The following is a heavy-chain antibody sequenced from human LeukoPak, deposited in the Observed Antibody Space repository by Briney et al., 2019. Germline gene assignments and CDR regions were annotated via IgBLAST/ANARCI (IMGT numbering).Heavy chain of an antibody. J-gene: IGHJ3*02. V-gene: IGHV4-31*03. D-gene: IGHD1-7*01. CDR3: ARGTTNDAFDI. Sequence: SQTLSLTCTVSGGSISSGGYYWSWIRQHPGKGLEWIGYIYYSGSTYYNPSLKSRVTISVDTSKNQFPLKLSSVTAADTAVYYCARGTTNDAFDIWGQGTMVTVSS. CDR1: GGSISSGGYY. CDR2: IYYSGST.